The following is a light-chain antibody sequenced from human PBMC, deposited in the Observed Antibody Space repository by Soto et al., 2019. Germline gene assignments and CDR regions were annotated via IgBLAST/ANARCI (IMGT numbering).Light chain of an antibody. Sequence: EIVMTQSPATLSASPGERVTLSCRASESVTTNLAGYQQKPGQAPRLVIYGASLRATGIPARFSASGSGTEFTLTVNSLQSEDVAIYYCQQYNHWPSWTFGQGTRVEI. CDR2: GAS. CDR3: QQYNHWPSWT. V-gene: IGKV3-15*01. CDR1: ESVTTN. J-gene: IGKJ1*01.